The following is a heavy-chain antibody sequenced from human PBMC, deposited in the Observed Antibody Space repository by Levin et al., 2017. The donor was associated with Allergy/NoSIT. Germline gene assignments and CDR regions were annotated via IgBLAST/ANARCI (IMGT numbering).Heavy chain of an antibody. Sequence: GGSLRLSCAASGFTFSGYAMNWVRQAPGKGLEWVSAISGSGDSTYYADSVKGRFTISRDNSKNTLYLQMNSLRAEDTAVYYCTKSASGSYYFHCDYWGQGTLVTVSS. J-gene: IGHJ4*02. CDR3: TKSASGSYYFHCDY. CDR2: ISGSGDST. D-gene: IGHD1-26*01. V-gene: IGHV3-23*01. CDR1: GFTFSGYA.